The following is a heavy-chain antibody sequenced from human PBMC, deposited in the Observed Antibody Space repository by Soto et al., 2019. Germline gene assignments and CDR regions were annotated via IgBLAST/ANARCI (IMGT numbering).Heavy chain of an antibody. CDR2: IYYSGST. D-gene: IGHD2-15*01. V-gene: IGHV4-30-4*01. CDR3: AREGDCSGGSCYSHWFDP. CDR1: GGSISSGDYY. J-gene: IGHJ5*02. Sequence: SETLSLTCTVSGGSISSGDYYWSWIRQPPGKGLEWIGYIYYSGSTYYNPSLKSRVTISVDTSKNQFSLKLSSVTAAGTAVYYCAREGDCSGGSCYSHWFDPWGQGTLVTVSS.